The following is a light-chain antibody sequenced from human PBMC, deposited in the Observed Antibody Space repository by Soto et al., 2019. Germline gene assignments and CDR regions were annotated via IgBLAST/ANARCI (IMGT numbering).Light chain of an antibody. Sequence: DIVMTQSPATLSVSPGERATLSCRASQSVSSNLAWYQQKPGQAPRLLIYGASTRATGIPARFSGSGSGTEFTLTIRSPQSEDFAVYYCQQYNDWPPLTFGGGTKVEIK. CDR3: QQYNDWPPLT. V-gene: IGKV3-15*01. J-gene: IGKJ4*01. CDR1: QSVSSN. CDR2: GAS.